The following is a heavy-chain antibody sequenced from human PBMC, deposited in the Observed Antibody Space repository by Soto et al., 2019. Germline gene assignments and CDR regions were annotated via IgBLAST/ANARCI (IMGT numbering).Heavy chain of an antibody. D-gene: IGHD3-9*01. CDR3: ATRRNLYFDWSPSDY. J-gene: IGHJ4*02. V-gene: IGHV1-24*01. CDR1: GYTLTELS. Sequence: ASVKVSCKVSGYTLTELSMHWARQAPGKGLEWMGGFDPEDGETIYAQKSQGRVTMTEDTSTDTAYMELSSLRSEDTAVYYCATRRNLYFDWSPSDYWGQGTLVTVSS. CDR2: FDPEDGET.